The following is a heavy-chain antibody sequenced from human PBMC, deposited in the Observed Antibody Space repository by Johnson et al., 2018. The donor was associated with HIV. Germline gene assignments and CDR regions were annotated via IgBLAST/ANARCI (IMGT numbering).Heavy chain of an antibody. CDR2: ISYEGNNK. Sequence: QMLLVESGGGVVQPGRSLRLSCVASGFTFNNYDMDWVRQAPGKGLEWVVSISYEGNNKYYADSVKGRFNISRDNSNNTLDLQMNSLRTEDTGVYYCAKAYCPGCDAFEIWGQGTVVTVSS. V-gene: IGHV3-30*18. CDR3: AKAYCPGCDAFEI. D-gene: IGHD2-21*01. CDR1: GFTFNNYD. J-gene: IGHJ3*02.